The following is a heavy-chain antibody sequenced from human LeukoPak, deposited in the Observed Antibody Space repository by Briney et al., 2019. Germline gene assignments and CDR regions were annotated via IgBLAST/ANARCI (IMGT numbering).Heavy chain of an antibody. CDR1: GFTFSSYA. CDR3: AKGAPITMIVVVISSVAFDI. Sequence: GGSLRLSCAASGFTFSSYAMSWVRQAPGKGLEWVSAISGSGGSTYYADSVKGRFIISRDNSKNTLYLQMNSLRAEDTAVYYCAKGAPITMIVVVISSVAFDIWGQGTMVTVSS. J-gene: IGHJ3*02. V-gene: IGHV3-23*01. CDR2: ISGSGGST. D-gene: IGHD3-22*01.